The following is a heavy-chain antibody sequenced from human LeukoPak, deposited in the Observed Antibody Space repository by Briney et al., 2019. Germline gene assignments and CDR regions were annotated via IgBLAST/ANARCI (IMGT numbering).Heavy chain of an antibody. D-gene: IGHD4-11*01. Sequence: ASVKVSCKASGYTFTGYYMHWVRQAPGQGLEWMGWINPNSGGTNYAQKFQCRVTMTRDTSISTAYMALSRLVSADTAVYYYARTGQPPSNLQANYYYYMDVWGKGTPVTVSS. CDR2: INPNSGGT. CDR3: ARTGQPPSNLQANYYYYMDV. V-gene: IGHV1-2*02. CDR1: GYTFTGYY. J-gene: IGHJ6*03.